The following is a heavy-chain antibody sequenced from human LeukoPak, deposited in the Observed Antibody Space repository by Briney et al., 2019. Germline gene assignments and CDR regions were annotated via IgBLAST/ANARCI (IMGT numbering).Heavy chain of an antibody. CDR2: IKSKTDGGTT. V-gene: IGHV3-15*01. CDR3: TTDPDPHNYYDSSGDDY. D-gene: IGHD3-22*01. Sequence: GGSLRLSCAASGFTFSNAWMSWVRQAPGKGLEWVGRIKSKTDGGTTDYAAPVKGRFTISRDDSKNTLYLQMNSLKTEDTAVYYCTTDPDPHNYYDSSGDDYWGQGTLVTASS. J-gene: IGHJ4*02. CDR1: GFTFSNAW.